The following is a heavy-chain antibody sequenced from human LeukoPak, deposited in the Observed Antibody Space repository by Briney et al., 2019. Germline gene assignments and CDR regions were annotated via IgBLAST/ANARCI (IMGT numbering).Heavy chain of an antibody. D-gene: IGHD3-9*01. J-gene: IGHJ5*02. CDR2: ISSSGSTI. V-gene: IGHV3-48*03. CDR3: ARAGRYDTWGWFDP. CDR1: GFTFSSYE. Sequence: GGSLRLSCAASGFTFSSYEMNWVRQAPGKGLEWVSYISSSGSTIYYADSVKGRFTISRDNAKNSLYLQMNSLRAEDTAVYYCARAGRYDTWGWFDPWGQGTLVTVSS.